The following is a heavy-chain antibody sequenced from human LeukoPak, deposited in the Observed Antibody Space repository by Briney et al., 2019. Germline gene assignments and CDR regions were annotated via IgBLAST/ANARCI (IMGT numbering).Heavy chain of an antibody. J-gene: IGHJ4*02. CDR3: AKVVVAAGPNYFDY. CDR1: GFTFSSYA. V-gene: IGHV3-23*01. Sequence: PGGSLRLSCAASGFTFSSYAMSWVRQAPGKGLEWVSAINNNCRSTYYTDSVKGRFTISRDNSKNTLYLQMNSLRAEDTALYYCAKVVVAAGPNYFDYWGQGTLVTVSS. D-gene: IGHD2-15*01. CDR2: INNNCRST.